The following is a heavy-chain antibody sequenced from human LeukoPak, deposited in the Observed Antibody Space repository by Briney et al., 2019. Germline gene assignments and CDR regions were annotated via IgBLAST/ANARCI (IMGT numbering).Heavy chain of an antibody. CDR1: GYTFTSYD. Sequence: ASVKVSCKDSGYTFTSYDINWVRQATGQGLAWMGWMNPNSCNTGYAQKFQGRVTMTRNTSISTAYMELSSLRSEDTAVYYCARRLTDIVVVPAAMGGGSLFDPWGQGTLVTVSS. CDR3: ARRLTDIVVVPAAMGGGSLFDP. CDR2: MNPNSCNT. V-gene: IGHV1-8*01. D-gene: IGHD2-2*01. J-gene: IGHJ5*02.